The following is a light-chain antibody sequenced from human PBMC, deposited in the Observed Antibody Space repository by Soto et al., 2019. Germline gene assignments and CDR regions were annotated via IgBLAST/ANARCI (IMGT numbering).Light chain of an antibody. CDR2: DAS. Sequence: EIVLTQSPATLSLSPGERATLSCRASQSVSSYLAWYQQKPGQAPRLLIYDASNRATGIPARFSGSGSGTDFTPTISSLEPEDFAVYYCQQRSNWPPGRTFGGGTKVEIK. J-gene: IGKJ4*01. CDR3: QQRSNWPPGRT. CDR1: QSVSSY. V-gene: IGKV3-11*01.